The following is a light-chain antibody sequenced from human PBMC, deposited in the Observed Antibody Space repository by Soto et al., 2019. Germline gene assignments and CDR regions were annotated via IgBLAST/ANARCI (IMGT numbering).Light chain of an antibody. Sequence: IKMTKYPSEVSAVVGDRGTMSCLASQSSSSYLNGYQQKPGKAPKLLIYAASSLQSGVPSRFSGSGSGTDLTLTSSSRIPEDLVTYYCLQSYITPVTVGPGTKVDI. CDR3: LQSYITPVT. CDR1: QSSSSY. J-gene: IGKJ3*01. V-gene: IGKV1-39*01. CDR2: AAS.